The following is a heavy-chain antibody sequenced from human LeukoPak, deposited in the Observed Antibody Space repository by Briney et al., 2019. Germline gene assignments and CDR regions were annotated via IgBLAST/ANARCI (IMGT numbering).Heavy chain of an antibody. CDR2: IYYSGST. V-gene: IGHV4-30-4*01. CDR1: GGSINSAGYY. J-gene: IGHJ4*02. Sequence: SQTLSLTCTVSGGSINSAGYYWSWIRQPPGKGLEWIGYIYYSGSTYYNPSLKSRVTISVDAPKNQFSLKLSSVTAADTAVYYCARRTVTTELDYWGQGTLVTVSS. CDR3: ARRTVTTELDY. D-gene: IGHD4-17*01.